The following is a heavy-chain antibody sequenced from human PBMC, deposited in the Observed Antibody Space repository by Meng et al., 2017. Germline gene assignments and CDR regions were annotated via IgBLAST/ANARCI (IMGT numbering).Heavy chain of an antibody. CDR3: ARGGPIWFGEFLYYFDY. D-gene: IGHD3-10*01. CDR1: GGSISSYY. J-gene: IGHJ4*02. Sequence: ESLKISCTVSGGSISSYYWSWIRQPPGKGLEWIGYIYYSGSTNYNPSLKSRVTISVDTSKNQFSLKLSSVTAADTAVYYCARGGPIWFGEFLYYFDYWGQGTLVTV. CDR2: IYYSGST. V-gene: IGHV4-59*01.